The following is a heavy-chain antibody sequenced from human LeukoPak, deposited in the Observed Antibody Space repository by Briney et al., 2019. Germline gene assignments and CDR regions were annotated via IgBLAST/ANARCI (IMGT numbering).Heavy chain of an antibody. CDR1: GFTFSSYG. Sequence: GGSLRLSCAASGFTFSSYGMHWVRQAPGKGLEWVAVISYDGSNKYYADSVKGRFTISRDNSKNTLYLQMNSLRAEDTAVYYCASSLPRYSSSWYLFNYWGQGTPVTVSS. V-gene: IGHV3-30*03. CDR2: ISYDGSNK. CDR3: ASSLPRYSSSWYLFNY. D-gene: IGHD6-13*01. J-gene: IGHJ4*02.